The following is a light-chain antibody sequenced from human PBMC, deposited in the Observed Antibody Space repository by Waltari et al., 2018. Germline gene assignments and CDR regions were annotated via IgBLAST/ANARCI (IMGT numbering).Light chain of an antibody. CDR3: QHFNSYPFI. CDR1: QSIGNY. J-gene: IGKJ2*01. CDR2: MAS. V-gene: IGKV1-5*03. Sequence: DIQMTQSPSTLSASVGDRVTITCRASQSIGNYLAWYQQKTGKAPNLLIFMASTLQREVPSRFSGSGSGTEFALTISGLQADDFATYVCQHFNSYPFIFGRGTKLEIK.